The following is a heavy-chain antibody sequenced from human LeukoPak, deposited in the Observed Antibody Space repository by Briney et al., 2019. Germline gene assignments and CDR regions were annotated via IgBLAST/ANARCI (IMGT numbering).Heavy chain of an antibody. V-gene: IGHV4-59*01. Sequence: SETLSLTCTVSGGAISNYYWSWIRQPPGKGLEWIGYIYYSGSTNYNPSLKSRVIISVDTSKNQFSLKLSSVTAADTAVYYCARSLWRTWFDPWGQGTLVSVSS. CDR3: ARSLWRTWFDP. CDR2: IYYSGST. CDR1: GGAISNYY. J-gene: IGHJ5*02. D-gene: IGHD2-21*01.